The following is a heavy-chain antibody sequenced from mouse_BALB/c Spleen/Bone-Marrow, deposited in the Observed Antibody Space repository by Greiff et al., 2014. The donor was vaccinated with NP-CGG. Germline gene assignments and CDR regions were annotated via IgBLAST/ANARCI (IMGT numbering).Heavy chain of an antibody. CDR3: ANYYYGSSLFAY. Sequence: VQLKESGAELVKPGASVKLSCTASGFNIKDTYMHWVKQRPEQGLEWIGRIDPANGNTKYDPKFQGKATITADTSSNTAYLQLSSRTSEDTAVYYCANYYYGSSLFAYWGRGTLVTVSA. CDR1: GFNIKDTY. J-gene: IGHJ3*01. CDR2: IDPANGNT. V-gene: IGHV14-3*02. D-gene: IGHD1-1*01.